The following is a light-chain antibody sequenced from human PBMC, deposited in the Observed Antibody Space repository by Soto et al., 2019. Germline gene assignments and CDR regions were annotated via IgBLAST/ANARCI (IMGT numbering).Light chain of an antibody. J-gene: IGLJ2*01. CDR2: DVS. CDR1: SNDVGGYNF. Sequence: QSALTQPRSVSGSPGQSVTISCTGTSNDVGGYNFVSWYQQHPGKVPKLFIYDVSRRPSGVPDRFSGSKSGNTASLTISGLQAEDEADHYCSSYARSYTLVFGGGTKLTVL. CDR3: SSYARSYTLV. V-gene: IGLV2-11*01.